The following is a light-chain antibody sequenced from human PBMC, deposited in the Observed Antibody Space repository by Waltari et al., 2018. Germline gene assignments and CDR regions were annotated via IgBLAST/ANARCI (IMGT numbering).Light chain of an antibody. Sequence: DIQMTQSPSSLSASVGDRVTITCRASRPISRYLNWYQHKPGKAPKLLIHAASKLQSGVPSRFSGSGSGTEFTLTISSLEPEDFATYFCQQSYNTLYTFGQGTNLEI. CDR3: QQSYNTLYT. CDR2: AAS. V-gene: IGKV1-39*01. J-gene: IGKJ2*01. CDR1: RPISRY.